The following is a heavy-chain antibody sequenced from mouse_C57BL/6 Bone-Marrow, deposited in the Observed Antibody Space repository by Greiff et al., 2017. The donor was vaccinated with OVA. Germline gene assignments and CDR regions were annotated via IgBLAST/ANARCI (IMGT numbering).Heavy chain of an antibody. J-gene: IGHJ4*01. CDR3: ARGDTTVVAHYYAMDY. CDR1: GYTFTDYY. Sequence: VQLQQSGPELVKPGASVKISCKASGYTFTDYYMNWVKQSHGKSLEWIGDINPNNGGTSYNQKFKGKATLTVDKSSSTAYMELRSLTSEDSAVYYGARGDTTVVAHYYAMDYWGQGTSVTVAS. V-gene: IGHV1-26*01. CDR2: INPNNGGT. D-gene: IGHD1-1*01.